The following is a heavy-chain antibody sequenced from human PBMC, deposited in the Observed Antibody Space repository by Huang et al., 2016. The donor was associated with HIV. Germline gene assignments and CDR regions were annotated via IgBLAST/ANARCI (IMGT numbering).Heavy chain of an antibody. CDR3: VRHRPNYDFWSGYYPYFDD. CDR2: MYYSGSN. V-gene: IGHV4-39*01. J-gene: IGHJ4*02. CDR1: GGSISSSFYY. D-gene: IGHD3-3*01. Sequence: QVQLQESGRGLVKPSETLSLTCPVSGGSISSSFYYWGWIRQSPGKGLEWIGSMYYSGSNYDNPSLKGRVTISADTSNSQFSLKLTSVTAADSAVYYCVRHRPNYDFWSGYYPYFDDWGQGTLVTVSS.